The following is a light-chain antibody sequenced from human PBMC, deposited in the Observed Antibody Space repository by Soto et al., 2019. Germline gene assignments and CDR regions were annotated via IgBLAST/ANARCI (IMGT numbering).Light chain of an antibody. CDR2: GAS. Sequence: ETLMTQSPATLSVSPGERATLSCRASQSVNNNLAWYQQKLGQAPRVLIYGASTRATGIPARFTGSGSGTEFILTITSLQSEDSAVYYCQQYGSSPPRTFGQGTKVEMK. J-gene: IGKJ1*01. CDR1: QSVNNN. CDR3: QQYGSSPPRT. V-gene: IGKV3-15*01.